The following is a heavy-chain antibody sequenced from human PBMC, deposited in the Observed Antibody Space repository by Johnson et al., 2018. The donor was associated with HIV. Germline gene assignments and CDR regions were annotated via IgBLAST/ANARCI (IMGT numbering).Heavy chain of an antibody. J-gene: IGHJ3*02. Sequence: QVQLVESGGGVVQPGRSLRLSCAASGFTFSSYGMHWVRQAPGKGLEWVAVISYDGSNKYYTDSVQGRFTISRDNSKNTLYLQMNSLRAEDTAVYYCAKVPRGGAFDIWGQGTMVTVSS. CDR2: ISYDGSNK. CDR1: GFTFSSYG. CDR3: AKVPRGGAFDI. V-gene: IGHV3-30*18. D-gene: IGHD1-1*01.